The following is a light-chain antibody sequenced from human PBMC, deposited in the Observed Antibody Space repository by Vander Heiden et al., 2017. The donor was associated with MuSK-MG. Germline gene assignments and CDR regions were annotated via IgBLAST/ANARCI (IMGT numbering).Light chain of an antibody. J-gene: IGKJ4*01. V-gene: IGKV3-15*01. CDR1: QSVSSN. CDR3: QQYNNWPLT. CDR2: GAS. Sequence: ELMMTQSPAPLSVSPGERATLTCRASQSVSSNLAWYQQKPGQAPRFLIYGASTRATGIPARFSGSGSGTEFTLTISSLQSEDFAVYYCQQYNNWPLTFGGGTKVEIK.